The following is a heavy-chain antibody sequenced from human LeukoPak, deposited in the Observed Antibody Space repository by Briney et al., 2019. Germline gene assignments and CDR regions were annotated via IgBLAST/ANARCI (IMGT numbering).Heavy chain of an antibody. Sequence: SETLSLTCTVSGGSISTYYWSWIRQPPGKGLEWIGHISFSGITHYNASLKSRVTMSVDTSRNHFSLILSSVTAADTALYYCVRHAGGTTYDYWGQGTLVTVSS. J-gene: IGHJ4*02. CDR2: ISFSGIT. D-gene: IGHD3-16*01. CDR3: VRHAGGTTYDY. CDR1: GGSISTYY. V-gene: IGHV4-59*08.